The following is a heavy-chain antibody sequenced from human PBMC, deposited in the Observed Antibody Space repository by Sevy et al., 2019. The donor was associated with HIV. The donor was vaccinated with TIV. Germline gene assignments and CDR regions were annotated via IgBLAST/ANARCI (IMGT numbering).Heavy chain of an antibody. J-gene: IGHJ4*02. Sequence: SETLSLTCTVSGGSISTYYWSWIRQPPGKGLEWIGYFYYSGSTNYNPSLNSRVTISVDTSKNQFSLKLNSVTAADTAVYYCARQHYFDYWGQGTLVTVSS. CDR2: FYYSGST. CDR3: ARQHYFDY. V-gene: IGHV4-59*08. CDR1: GGSISTYY.